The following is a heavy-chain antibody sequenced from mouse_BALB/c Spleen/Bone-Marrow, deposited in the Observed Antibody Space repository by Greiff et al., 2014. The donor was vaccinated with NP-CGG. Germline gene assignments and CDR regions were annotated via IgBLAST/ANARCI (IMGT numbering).Heavy chain of an antibody. CDR2: ISDGGGYT. Sequence: EVQGVESGGGLVKPGGSLKLSCAASGFTFSDYYMYWVRQTPEKRLEWVATISDGGGYTYYPASVWGRITISRDNAKKNLYLQMISMKSEDTAMYYGARSGEKYDAMDYWGQGTSVTVYS. V-gene: IGHV5-4*02. J-gene: IGHJ4*01. D-gene: IGHD2-10*02. CDR3: ARSGEKYDAMDY. CDR1: GFTFSDYY.